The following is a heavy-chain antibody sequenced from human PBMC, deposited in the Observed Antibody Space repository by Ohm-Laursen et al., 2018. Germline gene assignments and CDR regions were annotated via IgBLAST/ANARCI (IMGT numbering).Heavy chain of an antibody. Sequence: GSLRLSCSATGFTFSNAWMSWVRQAPGKGLEWVGRIKSKTDGGTTDYAAPVKGRFTISRDDSKNTLYLQMNSLKTEDTAVYYCTTTPPYYYDSSGDYFDYWGQGTLVTVSS. D-gene: IGHD3-22*01. CDR1: GFTFSNAW. CDR3: TTTPPYYYDSSGDYFDY. CDR2: IKSKTDGGTT. V-gene: IGHV3-15*01. J-gene: IGHJ4*02.